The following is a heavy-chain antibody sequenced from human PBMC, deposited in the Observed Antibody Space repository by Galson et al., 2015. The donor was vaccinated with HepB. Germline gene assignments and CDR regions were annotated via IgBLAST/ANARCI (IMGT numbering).Heavy chain of an antibody. J-gene: IGHJ4*02. D-gene: IGHD2-8*01. Sequence: CAISEDSVSSSIGAWNWIRQSPSRGLEWLGRTYYRSKWYNEYAVSVKSRITINPDTSKNQFSLQLNSVTPEDTAVYYCARGVTKFDYWGQGTLVTVSS. CDR3: ARGVTKFDY. V-gene: IGHV6-1*01. CDR1: EDSVSSSIGA. CDR2: TYYRSKWYN.